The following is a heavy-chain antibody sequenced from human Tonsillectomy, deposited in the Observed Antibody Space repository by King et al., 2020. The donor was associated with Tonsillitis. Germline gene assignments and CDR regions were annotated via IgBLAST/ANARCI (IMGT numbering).Heavy chain of an antibody. CDR1: GGTFSSYT. Sequence: VQLVQSGAEVKKPGSSVKVSCKASGGTFSSYTISWVRQAPGQGLEWMGRVIPMLGIANYAQKFQGRVTITADKSTSTAYMELSSLRSEDTAVYYCARGFGYFDYWGQGTLVTVSS. CDR3: ARGFGYFDY. J-gene: IGHJ4*02. V-gene: IGHV1-69*09. D-gene: IGHD3-16*01. CDR2: VIPMLGIA.